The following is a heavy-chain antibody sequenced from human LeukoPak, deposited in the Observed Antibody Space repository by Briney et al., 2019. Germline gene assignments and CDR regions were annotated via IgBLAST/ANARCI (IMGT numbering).Heavy chain of an antibody. CDR1: GFSFSSYW. D-gene: IGHD3-10*01. CDR3: VRGGYYVSGSFDY. Sequence: QPGGSLRLSCAASGFSFSSYWMHWVRQVPGKGLVWVSRLNSDGSSTSYADSVKGRFTISRDNAKNTLYLQMNSLRAEDTAVYYCVRGGYYVSGSFDYWGQGTLVTVSS. J-gene: IGHJ4*02. V-gene: IGHV3-74*01. CDR2: LNSDGSST.